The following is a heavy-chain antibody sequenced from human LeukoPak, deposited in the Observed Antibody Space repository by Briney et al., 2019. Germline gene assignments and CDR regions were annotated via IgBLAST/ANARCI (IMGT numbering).Heavy chain of an antibody. CDR2: YHIGNT. J-gene: IGHJ6*03. D-gene: IGHD6-19*01. CDR3: ARLWDSTGLYFYYYMDV. V-gene: IGHV4-39*01. Sequence: SETLSLTCTVSGVSIRGDTYYWGWIRQPPGKGLEWLGNYHIGNTYYNPSLKSRVTISEDTSKNQFSLRVNSVTAADTAVYYCARLWDSTGLYFYYYMDVWGEGTTVTVSS. CDR1: GVSIRGDTYY.